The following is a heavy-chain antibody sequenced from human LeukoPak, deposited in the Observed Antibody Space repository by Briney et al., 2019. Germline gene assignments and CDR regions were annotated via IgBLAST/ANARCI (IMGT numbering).Heavy chain of an antibody. CDR3: ARAVSGSLYGDFDF. J-gene: IGHJ4*02. CDR1: GYSFVFFG. V-gene: IGHV1-18*01. Sequence: ASVKVSCKASGYSFVFFGVSWVRQAPGQGLEWMGWIDSRDGDTKYAERLQGRVFMTTDTSTSTSYMELRSLRSDDTAVYYCARAVSGSLYGDFDFWGQGTLVTVSS. D-gene: IGHD1-26*01. CDR2: IDSRDGDT.